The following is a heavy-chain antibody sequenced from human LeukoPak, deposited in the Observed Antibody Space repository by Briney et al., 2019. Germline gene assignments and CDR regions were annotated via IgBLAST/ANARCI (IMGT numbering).Heavy chain of an antibody. Sequence: ASVKVSCKASGFTFTGYYFHWVRQAPGQGLEWMGWVNPNTGGTKYAQMFQGRVTMTRDTSISTAYMELSRLTSDDTAVYYCTRDSYGGNWSLGYWGQGTLVTVSS. CDR1: GFTFTGYY. D-gene: IGHD2-21*01. V-gene: IGHV1-2*02. J-gene: IGHJ4*02. CDR2: VNPNTGGT. CDR3: TRDSYGGNWSLGY.